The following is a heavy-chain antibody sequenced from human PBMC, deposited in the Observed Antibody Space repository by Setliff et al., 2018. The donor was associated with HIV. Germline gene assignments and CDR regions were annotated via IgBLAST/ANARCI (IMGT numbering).Heavy chain of an antibody. D-gene: IGHD3-3*01. CDR3: ARDTNRKIDY. V-gene: IGHV1-18*01. J-gene: IGHJ4*02. CDR2: ISAHNGNT. CDR1: AYTFTSYG. Sequence: ASVKVSCKASAYTFTSYGISWVRQAPGQGLEWMGWISAHNGNTNYAQNFQGRVIMTTDTSTSTAYMELRSLRSDDTAVYYCARDTNRKIDYWGQGVLVTVSS.